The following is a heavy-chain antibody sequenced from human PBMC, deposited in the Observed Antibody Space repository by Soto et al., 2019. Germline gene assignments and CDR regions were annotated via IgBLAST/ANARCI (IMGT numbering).Heavy chain of an antibody. CDR3: ARDPDRERPPSYYYGMDV. CDR1: GGTFSSYA. D-gene: IGHD1-1*01. CDR2: IIPIFGTA. J-gene: IGHJ6*02. Sequence: ASVKVSCKASGGTFSSYAISWVRQAPGQGLEWMGGIIPIFGTANYAQKFQGRVTITADESTSTAYMELSSLRSEDTAVYYCARDPDRERPPSYYYGMDVWGQGTTVTVSS. V-gene: IGHV1-69*13.